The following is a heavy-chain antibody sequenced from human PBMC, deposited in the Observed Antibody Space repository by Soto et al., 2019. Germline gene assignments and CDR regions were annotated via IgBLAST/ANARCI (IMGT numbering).Heavy chain of an antibody. CDR2: IYYSGST. D-gene: IGHD1-26*01. CDR1: GGSISSSSYY. V-gene: IGHV4-39*01. CDR3: ARHVGELAYFDY. J-gene: IGHJ4*02. Sequence: LSLTCTVSGGSISSSSYYWGWIRQPPGKGLEWIGSIYYSGSTYYNPSLKSRVTISVDTSKNQFSLKLSSVTAADTAVYYCARHVGELAYFDYWGQGTLVTVSS.